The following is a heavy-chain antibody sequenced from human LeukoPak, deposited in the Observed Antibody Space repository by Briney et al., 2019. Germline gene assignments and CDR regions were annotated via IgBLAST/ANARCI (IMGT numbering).Heavy chain of an antibody. D-gene: IGHD6-19*01. Sequence: ASVKVSCKVSRYTLTELSMHWVRQAPGKGLEWMGGFDPEDGETIYAQKFQGRVTMTEDTSTDTAYMELSSLRSEDTAVYYCATVTDSSGWYFDYWGQGTLVTVSS. CDR3: ATVTDSSGWYFDY. CDR2: FDPEDGET. CDR1: RYTLTELS. J-gene: IGHJ4*02. V-gene: IGHV1-24*01.